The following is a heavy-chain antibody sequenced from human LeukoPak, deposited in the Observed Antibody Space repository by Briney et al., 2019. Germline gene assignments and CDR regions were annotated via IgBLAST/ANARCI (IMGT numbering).Heavy chain of an antibody. V-gene: IGHV3-23*01. CDR1: GFTFSSYS. J-gene: IGHJ4*02. CDR3: AKTGGGPYLTGYHLDY. Sequence: PGGSLRLSCAASGFTFSSYSMTWVRQAPGRGLEWVSLISGPGAATYYTDSVKGRFSISRDNAWDTLYLQMNSLRAEDTAIYYCAKTGGGPYLTGYHLDYWGQGTLVTVSS. D-gene: IGHD3-9*01. CDR2: ISGPGAAT.